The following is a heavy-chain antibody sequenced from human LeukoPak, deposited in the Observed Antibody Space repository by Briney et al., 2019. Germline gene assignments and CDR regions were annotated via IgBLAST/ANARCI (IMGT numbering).Heavy chain of an antibody. CDR3: ARDVLRFLEWSHDAFDI. CDR1: AFSLNAYN. Sequence: PGGSLRLSCAASAFSLNAYNMNWVRQAPGKGLEWVANIKQDGSEKYYADSVKGRFTISRDNAKNSLYLQVNSLRAEDTAVYYCARDVLRFLEWSHDAFDIWGQGTMVTVSS. D-gene: IGHD3-3*01. J-gene: IGHJ3*02. CDR2: IKQDGSEK. V-gene: IGHV3-7*01.